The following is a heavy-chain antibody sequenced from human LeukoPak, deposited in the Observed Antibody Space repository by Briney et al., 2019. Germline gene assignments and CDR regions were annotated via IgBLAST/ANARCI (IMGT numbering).Heavy chain of an antibody. V-gene: IGHV4-4*07. Sequence: PSETLSLTCTVSGGSISSDYWSWIRQPDGKGLEWIGRIYTSGSTNYNPSLKSRVSMSVDTSTNQFSLKLSSVTAADTAVYYCARGQYEYYFDYWGQGTLVTVSS. CDR3: ARGQYEYYFDY. J-gene: IGHJ4*02. D-gene: IGHD2-8*01. CDR1: GGSISSDY. CDR2: IYTSGST.